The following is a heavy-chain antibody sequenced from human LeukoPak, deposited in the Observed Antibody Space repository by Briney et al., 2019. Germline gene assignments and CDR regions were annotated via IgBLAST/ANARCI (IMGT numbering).Heavy chain of an antibody. V-gene: IGHV4-59*01. D-gene: IGHD6-19*01. J-gene: IGHJ1*01. CDR2: IYYSGST. CDR3: ARGGWYPEAFQH. CDR1: GGSISSYY. Sequence: SETLSLTCTVSGGSISSYYWNWIRQPPGKGLEWIGYIYYSGSTYYNPSLKSRVTISVDTSKNQLSLKLSSVTAADTAAYYCARGGWYPEAFQHWGQGALVTVCS.